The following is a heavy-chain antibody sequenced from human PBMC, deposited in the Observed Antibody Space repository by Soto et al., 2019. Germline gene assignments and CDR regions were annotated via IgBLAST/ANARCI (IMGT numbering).Heavy chain of an antibody. CDR2: INPSGGST. V-gene: IGHV1-46*01. D-gene: IGHD5-18*01. CDR1: GYTFTSYY. CDR3: ARGYSYGAAPQNDRLNFDY. Sequence: QVQLVQSGAEVKKPGASVKVSCKASGYTFTSYYMHWVRQAPGQGLEWMGIINPSGGSTSYAQKFQGRVTMTRDTSTSTVYMELSSLRSEDTAVYYCARGYSYGAAPQNDRLNFDYWGQGTLVTVSS. J-gene: IGHJ4*02.